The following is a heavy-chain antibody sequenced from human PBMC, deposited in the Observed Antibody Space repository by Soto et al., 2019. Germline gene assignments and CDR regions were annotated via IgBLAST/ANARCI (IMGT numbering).Heavy chain of an antibody. V-gene: IGHV3-33*01. Sequence: GGSLRLSCAASGFTFSSYGMHWVRQAPGKGLEWVAVIWYDGSNKYYADSVKGRFTISRDNSKNTLYLQMNSLRAEDTAVYYCAREVEQLWFDPWGQGTLVTVSS. J-gene: IGHJ5*02. CDR3: AREVEQLWFDP. D-gene: IGHD6-13*01. CDR1: GFTFSSYG. CDR2: IWYDGSNK.